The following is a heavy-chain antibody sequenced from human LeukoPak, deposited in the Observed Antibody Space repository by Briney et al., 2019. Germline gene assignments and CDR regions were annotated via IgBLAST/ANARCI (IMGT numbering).Heavy chain of an antibody. CDR1: GFMFGKHG. CDR2: CGPSGETR. J-gene: IGHJ4*02. V-gene: IGHV3-23*01. D-gene: IGHD6-6*01. CDR3: AKGIYSSSSRGFDY. Sequence: GGSLRLSCEGSGFMFGKHGLIWVRQPPGKGLDWLSFCGPSGETRLYADSVKGRFTISRDNSKNTLYLQMNRLKAEDTALYYCAKGIYSSSSRGFDYWGQGTLVTVSS.